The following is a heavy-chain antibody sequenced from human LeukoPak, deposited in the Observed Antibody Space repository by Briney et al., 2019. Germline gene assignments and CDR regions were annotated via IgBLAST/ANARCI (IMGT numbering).Heavy chain of an antibody. J-gene: IGHJ5*02. D-gene: IGHD3-3*01. Sequence: PSETLSLTCAVYGGSFSGYYWSWIRQPPGKGLEWIGEINHSGSTNYNPSLKSRVTISVDTSKNQFSLKLSSVTAADTAVYYCARTSYYDFWSGYYIYNWFDPWGQGTLVTVSS. CDR2: INHSGST. V-gene: IGHV4-34*01. CDR3: ARTSYYDFWSGYYIYNWFDP. CDR1: GGSFSGYY.